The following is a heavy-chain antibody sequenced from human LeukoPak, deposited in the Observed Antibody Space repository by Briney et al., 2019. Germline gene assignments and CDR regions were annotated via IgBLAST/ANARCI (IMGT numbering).Heavy chain of an antibody. J-gene: IGHJ5*02. V-gene: IGHV1-18*01. CDR1: GYTFTSYG. Sequence: ASVKVSCKASGYTFTSYGISWVRQAPGQGLEWMGWISAYNGNTNYAQKLQGRVTMTTDTPTSTAYMELRSLRSDDTAVYYCAKFGDTMVREGNWFDPWGQGTLVTVSS. D-gene: IGHD3-10*01. CDR2: ISAYNGNT. CDR3: AKFGDTMVREGNWFDP.